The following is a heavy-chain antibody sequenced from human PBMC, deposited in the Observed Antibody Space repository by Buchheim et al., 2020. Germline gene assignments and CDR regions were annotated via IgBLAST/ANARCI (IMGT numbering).Heavy chain of an antibody. V-gene: IGHV3-7*01. CDR2: IKPDGSDK. CDR1: GFTFSTSW. J-gene: IGHJ4*02. CDR3: ASGSYFDY. Sequence: EVQLVESGGGLVQPGGSLRLSCAASGFTFSTSWMSWVRQAPGKGLEWVANIKPDGSDKYYLDSVKGRFTISRDNAKNPLYLQMNGLTAEDTAVYYCASGSYFDYWGQGTL.